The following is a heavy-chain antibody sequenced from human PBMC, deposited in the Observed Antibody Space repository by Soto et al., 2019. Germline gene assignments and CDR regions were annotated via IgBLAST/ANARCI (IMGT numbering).Heavy chain of an antibody. CDR1: GASISNTDW. D-gene: IGHD6-13*01. Sequence: LRXXLSLTCAVSGASISNTDWWSWGRQRPGKGLEWIWEIYHSGTTNCDPSLKSRVTISLDKSKSQFSLKLTSVTAADTAVYYCAIPGAGDFDYWGQGTLVTVSS. V-gene: IGHV4-4*02. CDR2: IYHSGTT. CDR3: AIPGAGDFDY. J-gene: IGHJ4*02.